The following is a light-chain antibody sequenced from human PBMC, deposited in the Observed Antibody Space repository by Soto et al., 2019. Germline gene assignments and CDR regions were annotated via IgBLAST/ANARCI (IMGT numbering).Light chain of an antibody. V-gene: IGKV3-15*01. CDR3: QQYNKWPPAIS. J-gene: IGKJ5*01. Sequence: EIMWTQSPATLSVSPGEGATLSCRASQSVSDNLAWYQQKPGQAPRLLIYGAHTRATGIPARFSGGGSGTEFTLAISSLQSEDFAVYYCQQYNKWPPAISFGQGTRLEIK. CDR1: QSVSDN. CDR2: GAH.